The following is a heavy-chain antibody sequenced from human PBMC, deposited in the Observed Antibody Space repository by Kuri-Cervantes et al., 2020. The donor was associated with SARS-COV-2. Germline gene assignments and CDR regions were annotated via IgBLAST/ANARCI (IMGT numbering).Heavy chain of an antibody. Sequence: GSLRLSCTVSGGSVSSGSYYWSWIRQPPGKGLEWIGYIYYSGSTNYNPSLKGRVTISVDTSKNQFSLKLSSVTAADTAVYYCARDRYCSSTSCYDVAYGMDVWGQGTTVTVSS. V-gene: IGHV4-61*01. CDR2: IYYSGST. CDR1: GGSVSSGSYY. J-gene: IGHJ6*02. CDR3: ARDRYCSSTSCYDVAYGMDV. D-gene: IGHD2-2*01.